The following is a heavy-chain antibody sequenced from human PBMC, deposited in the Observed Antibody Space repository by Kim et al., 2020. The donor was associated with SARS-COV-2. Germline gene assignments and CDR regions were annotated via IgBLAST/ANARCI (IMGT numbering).Heavy chain of an antibody. V-gene: IGHV4-39*01. Sequence: SETLSLTCTVSGGSISSSSYYWGWIRQPPGKGLEWIGSIYYSGSTYYNPSLKSRVTISVDTSKNQFSLKLSTVTAADTAVYYCARTPDHYDILTGYYFGWVDPWGQGTLVTVSS. D-gene: IGHD3-9*01. CDR3: ARTPDHYDILTGYYFGWVDP. CDR1: GGSISSSSYY. J-gene: IGHJ5*02. CDR2: IYYSGST.